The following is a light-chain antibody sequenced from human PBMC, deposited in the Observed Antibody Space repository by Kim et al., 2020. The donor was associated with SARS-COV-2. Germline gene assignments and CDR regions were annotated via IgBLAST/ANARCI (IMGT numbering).Light chain of an antibody. CDR3: QQYDDLSF. J-gene: IGKJ5*01. V-gene: IGKV1-33*01. CDR2: DAF. Sequence: DIQMTQSPSSLSAFVGDRVTITCQASQDISNYLNWNQEKPGKAPKFLIYDAFNLETGVPSRFSGSGSATDLTFSISSLQPEDIATYYRQQYDDLSFFGQGTRLEIK. CDR1: QDISNY.